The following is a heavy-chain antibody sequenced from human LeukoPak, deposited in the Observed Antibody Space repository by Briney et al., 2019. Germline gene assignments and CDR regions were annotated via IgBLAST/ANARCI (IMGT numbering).Heavy chain of an antibody. D-gene: IGHD3-22*01. CDR3: PRGWIAYYYDSSGYLPPSI. CDR1: GYTFTGYY. V-gene: IGHV1-2*02. CDR2: INPNSGVT. J-gene: IGHJ4*02. Sequence: ASVKVSCKASGYTFTGYYMHWVRQAPGQGLEWMGWINPNSGVTNYAQKFQGRVTMSRDTSISTAYMELSRLRSDDTAVYYCPRGWIAYYYDSSGYLPPSIWGQGTLVTVSS.